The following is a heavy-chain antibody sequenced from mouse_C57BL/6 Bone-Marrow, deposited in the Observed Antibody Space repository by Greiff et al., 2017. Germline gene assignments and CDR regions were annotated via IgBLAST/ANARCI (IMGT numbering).Heavy chain of an antibody. V-gene: IGHV1-64*01. CDR3: ARVGWLLLRFAY. J-gene: IGHJ3*01. D-gene: IGHD2-3*01. CDR1: GYTFTSYW. Sequence: QVQLQQPGAELVKPGASVKLSCKASGYTFTSYWMHWVKQRPGQGLEWIGMIHPNSGRTNYNEKFKSKATLTVDKSSSTAYMQLSSLTSEDSAVYYCARVGWLLLRFAYWGQGTLVTVSA. CDR2: IHPNSGRT.